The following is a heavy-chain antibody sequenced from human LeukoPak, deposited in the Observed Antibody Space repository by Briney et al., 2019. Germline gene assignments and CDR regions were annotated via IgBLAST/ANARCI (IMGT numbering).Heavy chain of an antibody. CDR2: ISGTGSII. V-gene: IGHV3-48*03. D-gene: IGHD3-9*01. CDR3: VRWRYFHTSTVFPLDD. J-gene: IGHJ4*02. CDR1: GFTLSSYD. Sequence: PGGSLRLSCAASGFTLSSYDMSWVRQAPGKGLEWVAYISGTGSIIQYADSVRGRFTISRDTAENSLSLQMDSLRAEVTANYYCVRWRYFHTSTVFPLDDWGQGTLVTVSS.